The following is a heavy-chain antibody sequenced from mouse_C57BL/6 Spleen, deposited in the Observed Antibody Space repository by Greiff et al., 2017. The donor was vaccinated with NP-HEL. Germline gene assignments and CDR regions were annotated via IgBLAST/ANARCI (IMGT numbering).Heavy chain of an antibody. CDR1: GYTFTSYW. V-gene: IGHV1-64*01. D-gene: IGHD1-1*01. CDR2: IHPNSGST. J-gene: IGHJ4*01. Sequence: QVQLQQPGAELVQPGASVKLSCKASGYTFTSYWMHWVKPRPGPGLEWIGMIHPNSGSTNYNEKFTSKATLTVDNSSSQAYMQLSSLTSEDSAVYYCARGGGSSYEERYYAMDYWGQGTSVTVSS. CDR3: ARGGGSSYEERYYAMDY.